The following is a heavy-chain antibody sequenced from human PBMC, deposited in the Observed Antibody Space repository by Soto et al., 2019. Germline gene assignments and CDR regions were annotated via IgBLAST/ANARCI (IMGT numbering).Heavy chain of an antibody. CDR2: ISPYTGNT. V-gene: IGHV1-18*01. D-gene: IGHD3-16*01. CDR1: GYIFVNYG. CDR3: VMVDNYVTPTPQDV. J-gene: IGHJ6*02. Sequence: QVQLVQSGDEVKKPGASVKVSCKASGYIFVNYGIAWVRQAPGQGLGWMGWISPYTGNTHSATKVQGRLTMTTDTSTSIAYMDLGSLTSDDTAVYYCVMVDNYVTPTPQDVWGQGTTVTVSS.